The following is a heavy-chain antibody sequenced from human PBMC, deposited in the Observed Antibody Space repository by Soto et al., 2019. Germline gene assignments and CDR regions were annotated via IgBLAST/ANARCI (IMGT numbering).Heavy chain of an antibody. CDR1: GYTFTSYD. CDR3: ARRAGKESWTQLWLTTWFYYYMDV. J-gene: IGHJ6*03. V-gene: IGHV1-8*01. CDR2: MNPNSGNT. D-gene: IGHD5-18*01. Sequence: GASVKVSCKASGYTFTSYDINWVRQATGQGLEWMGWMNPNSGNTGYAQKFQGRVTMTRNTSISTAYMELSSLRYEDTAVYYCARRAGKESWTQLWLTTWFYYYMDVWGKGTTVTVSS.